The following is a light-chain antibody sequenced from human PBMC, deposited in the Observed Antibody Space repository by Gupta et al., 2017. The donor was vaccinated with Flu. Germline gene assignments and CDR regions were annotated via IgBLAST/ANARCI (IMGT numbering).Light chain of an antibody. Sequence: ATLSLSPGERATHSCRASRRVNRSVAWYQQKPGQAPRLLIYDASNRATGIPARFSGSGSGTDFTLTISSLEPEDFAVYYCQQRSNWPPYTFGQGTKLQIK. V-gene: IGKV3-11*01. CDR3: QQRSNWPPYT. CDR1: RRVNRS. CDR2: DAS. J-gene: IGKJ2*01.